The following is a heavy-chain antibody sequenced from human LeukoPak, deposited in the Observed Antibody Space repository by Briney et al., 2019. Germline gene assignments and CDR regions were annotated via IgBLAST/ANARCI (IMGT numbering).Heavy chain of an antibody. D-gene: IGHD1-26*01. J-gene: IGHJ4*02. CDR1: GFTVSTNY. CDR3: AREWEQLPYFDY. V-gene: IGHV3-66*02. CDR2: IYRGDST. Sequence: GGSPRLSCAASGFTVSTNYMNWVRQAPGKGLEWVSVIYRGDSTYYADSVKGRFTISRDNSKNMLFLQMSSLRAEDSAVYYCAREWEQLPYFDYWGQGTLVTVSS.